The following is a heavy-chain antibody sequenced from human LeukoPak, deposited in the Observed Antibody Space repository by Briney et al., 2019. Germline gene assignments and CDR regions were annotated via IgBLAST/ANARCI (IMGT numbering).Heavy chain of an antibody. J-gene: IGHJ4*02. V-gene: IGHV3-74*01. CDR1: GLTFSSYW. Sequence: GGSLRLSCAASGLTFSSYWMHWVRQAPGKGLVWVSRISSDGSNTSYADSVKGRFTISRDNAKNTLYLQMNSLRAEDTAVYYCARQGAKRPYYDILTSDYWGQGTLVTVSS. CDR2: ISSDGSNT. CDR3: ARQGAKRPYYDILTSDY. D-gene: IGHD3-9*01.